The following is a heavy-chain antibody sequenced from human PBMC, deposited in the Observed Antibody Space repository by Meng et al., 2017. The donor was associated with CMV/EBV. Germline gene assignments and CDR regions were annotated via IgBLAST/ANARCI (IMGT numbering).Heavy chain of an antibody. CDR3: ARGPYIAAATGGRFDY. CDR1: GYTFTGYY. D-gene: IGHD6-13*01. J-gene: IGHJ4*02. CDR2: INPNSGGT. V-gene: IGHV1-2*02. Sequence: ASVKVSSKASGYTFTGYYMHWVRQAPGQGLEWMGWINPNSGGTNYAQKFQGRVTMTRDTSISTAYMELSRLRSDDTAVYYCARGPYIAAATGGRFDYWGQGTLVTVSS.